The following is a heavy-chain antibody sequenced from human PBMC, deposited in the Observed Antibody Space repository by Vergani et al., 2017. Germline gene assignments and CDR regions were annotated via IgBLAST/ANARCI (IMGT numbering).Heavy chain of an antibody. CDR1: GYSFTSYW. CDR3: ARHGDPLMSSPNWYFDL. CDR2: IYPGDSDT. Sequence: EVQLVQSGAEVKKPGASLKISCKGSGYSFTSYWIGWVRQMPGKGLEWMVIIYPGDSDTRYSPSFQGQVTISADKSISTAYLQWSSLKASDTAMYYCARHGDPLMSSPNWYFDLWGRGTLVTVSS. V-gene: IGHV5-51*01. J-gene: IGHJ2*01. D-gene: IGHD7-27*01.